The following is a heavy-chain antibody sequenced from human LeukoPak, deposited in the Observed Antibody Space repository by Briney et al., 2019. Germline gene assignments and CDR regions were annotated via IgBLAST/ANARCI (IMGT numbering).Heavy chain of an antibody. CDR2: ISSSSNYI. V-gene: IGHV3-21*04. CDR1: GFTFSTYN. Sequence: PGGSLRLSCAASGFTFSTYNMNWVRQAPGKGLEWVSSISSSSNYIYYADSVKGRFTISRDNSKNTLYLQMNSLRAEDTAVYYCAKKVYYDSSGYIDYWGQGTLVTVSS. CDR3: AKKVYYDSSGYIDY. J-gene: IGHJ4*02. D-gene: IGHD3-22*01.